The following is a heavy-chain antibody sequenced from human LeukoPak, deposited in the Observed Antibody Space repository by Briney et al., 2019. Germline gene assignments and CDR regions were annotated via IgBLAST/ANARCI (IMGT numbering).Heavy chain of an antibody. CDR3: ARDLHAGRSFDP. J-gene: IGHJ5*02. CDR1: GGTFSSYA. CDR2: IILIFGTA. V-gene: IGHV1-69*05. Sequence: SVKVSCKASGGTFSSYAISWVRQAPGQGLEWMGGIILIFGTANYAQKFQGRVTMTSKTSINTAYMELSSLRSEDTAVYYCARDLHAGRSFDPWGQGTLVTVSS. D-gene: IGHD4-11*01.